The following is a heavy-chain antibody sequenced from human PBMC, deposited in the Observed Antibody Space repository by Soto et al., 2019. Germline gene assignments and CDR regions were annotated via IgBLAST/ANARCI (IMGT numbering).Heavy chain of an antibody. D-gene: IGHD3-10*01. CDR1: GFTFGTTD. CDR3: VKNSGWFNT. V-gene: IGHV3-23*01. J-gene: IGHJ5*02. Sequence: QLLQSGGGLVQPGGSLTLSCAASGFTFGTTDMSWVRQAPGEGLEWVSTIDGSGGITYYADSVKGRFTISRDNSRNTEYLQMNSLRGDDTALYYCVKNSGWFNTWGQVALVTVSS. CDR2: IDGSGGIT.